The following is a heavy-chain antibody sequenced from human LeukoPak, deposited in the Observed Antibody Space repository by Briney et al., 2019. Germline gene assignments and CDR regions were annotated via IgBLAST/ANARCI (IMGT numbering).Heavy chain of an antibody. Sequence: ASVKVSCKASGYTFTGYYMHWVRQAPGQGLEWMGWMNPNSGNTGYAQKFQGRVTITRNTSISTAYMELSSLRSEDTAVYYCARGSEITIFGVGYYYFDYWGQGTLVTVSS. V-gene: IGHV1-8*03. D-gene: IGHD3-3*01. CDR3: ARGSEITIFGVGYYYFDY. CDR1: GYTFTGYY. J-gene: IGHJ4*02. CDR2: MNPNSGNT.